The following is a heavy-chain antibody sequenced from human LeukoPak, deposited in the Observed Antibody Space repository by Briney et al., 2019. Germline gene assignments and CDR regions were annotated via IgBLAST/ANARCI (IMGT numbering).Heavy chain of an antibody. CDR3: ATPEGGY. Sequence: PGGSLRLSCAASGIIFSTYNMNWVRQAPGKGLEWVSYISGTSVTIYYADSVKGRFTISRDNAKNSLYLQMNSLRDEDTAVYYCATPEGGYWGQGTLVTVSS. CDR2: ISGTSVTI. CDR1: GIIFSTYN. J-gene: IGHJ4*02. D-gene: IGHD3-16*01. V-gene: IGHV3-48*02.